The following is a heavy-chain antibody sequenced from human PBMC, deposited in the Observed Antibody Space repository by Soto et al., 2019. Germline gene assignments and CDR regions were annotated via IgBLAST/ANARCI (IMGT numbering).Heavy chain of an antibody. CDR3: ARTDSRIAAACNFDY. CDR1: GFTVSSNY. Sequence: EVQLVESGGGLVQPGGSLRLSCAASGFTVSSNYMSWVRQAPGKGLEWVSVIYSGGSTYYADSVKVRFTISRDNAKNTLYLQMNSLRAEDTAVYYCARTDSRIAAACNFDYWGQGTLVTVSS. J-gene: IGHJ4*02. D-gene: IGHD6-13*01. CDR2: IYSGGST. V-gene: IGHV3-66*01.